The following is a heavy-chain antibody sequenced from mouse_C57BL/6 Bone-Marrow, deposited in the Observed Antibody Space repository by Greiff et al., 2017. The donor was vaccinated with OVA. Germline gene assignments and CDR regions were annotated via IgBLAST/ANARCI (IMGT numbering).Heavy chain of an antibody. Sequence: VQLQQPGAELVKPGASVKLSCKASGYTFTSYWMQWVKQRPGQGLEWIGEIDPSDSYTNYNQKFKGKATLTVDTSSSTAYMQLSSLTSEDSAVYYCARYYYGSRRAMDYWGQGTSVTVSS. J-gene: IGHJ4*01. CDR3: ARYYYGSRRAMDY. V-gene: IGHV1-50*01. CDR1: GYTFTSYW. CDR2: IDPSDSYT. D-gene: IGHD1-1*01.